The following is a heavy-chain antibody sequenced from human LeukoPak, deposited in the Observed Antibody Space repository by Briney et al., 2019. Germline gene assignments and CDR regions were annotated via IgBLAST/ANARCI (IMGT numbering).Heavy chain of an antibody. CDR1: GFTFSSYG. J-gene: IGHJ6*02. CDR2: ISYDGSNK. CDR3: AKGAIVVVPAAISYYHGMDV. V-gene: IGHV3-30*18. Sequence: GGSLRLSCAASGFTFSSYGMHWVRQAPGKGLEWVAVISYDGSNKYYADSVKGRFTISRDNSKNTLYLQMNSLRAEDTAVYYCAKGAIVVVPAAISYYHGMDVWGQGTTVTVSS. D-gene: IGHD2-2*02.